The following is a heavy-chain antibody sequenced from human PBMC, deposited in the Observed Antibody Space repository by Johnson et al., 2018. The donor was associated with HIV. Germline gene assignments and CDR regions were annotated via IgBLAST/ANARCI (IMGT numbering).Heavy chain of an antibody. Sequence: VQLVESGGGLVQPGGSLRLSCVASGFTFSRYWMSWVRQAPGKGLEWVANIKEDGGEKYYVDSVKGRFTISRDNSKKTLFLQMNSLRVEDTAVYYCASEVRGVLDIWGQGTMVTVSS. CDR1: GFTFSRYW. CDR3: ASEVRGVLDI. V-gene: IGHV3-7*02. J-gene: IGHJ3*02. D-gene: IGHD3-10*01. CDR2: IKEDGGEK.